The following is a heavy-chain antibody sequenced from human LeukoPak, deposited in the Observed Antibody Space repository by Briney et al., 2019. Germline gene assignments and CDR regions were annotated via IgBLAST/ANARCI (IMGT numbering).Heavy chain of an antibody. D-gene: IGHD2-8*01. CDR2: ISSSSSYI. J-gene: IGHJ2*01. CDR3: ARDGLDCTNGVCYTNRGYFDL. V-gene: IGHV3-21*04. Sequence: GGSLRLSCAASGFTFSSYSMNWVRQAPGKGLEWVSSISSSSSYIYYADSVKGRFTISRDNSKNTLYLQMNSLRAEDTAVYYCARDGLDCTNGVCYTNRGYFDLWGRGTLVTVSS. CDR1: GFTFSSYS.